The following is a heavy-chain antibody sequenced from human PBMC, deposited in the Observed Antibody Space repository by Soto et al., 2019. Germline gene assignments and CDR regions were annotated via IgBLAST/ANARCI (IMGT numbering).Heavy chain of an antibody. CDR1: GFTFSNYA. J-gene: IGHJ4*02. CDR3: TKANRYCSGANCFTFDY. V-gene: IGHV3-23*01. D-gene: IGHD2-15*01. CDR2: FSSGGGGT. Sequence: EVQVLESGGGLLQPGGSLRLSCTASGFTFSNYAMSWVRQAPGKGLEWVSTFSSGGGGTYYADSVKGRFTISRDNSKNTLSLQMNSLRAEDTAVYYCTKANRYCSGANCFTFDYWGLGTLVTVSS.